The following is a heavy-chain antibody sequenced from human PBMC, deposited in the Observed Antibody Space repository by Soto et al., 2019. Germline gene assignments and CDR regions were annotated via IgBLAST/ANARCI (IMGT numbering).Heavy chain of an antibody. CDR2: ISGSGGST. Sequence: EVQLLESGGGLVQPGGSLRLSCAASGFTFSRYAMSWVRQAPGKGLEWVSAISGSGGSTYYADSVKGRFTISRDNSKNTLYLQMNSLRAEDTAVYYCAKAVVPAAATERDNWFDPWGQGTLVTVSS. CDR1: GFTFSRYA. J-gene: IGHJ5*02. D-gene: IGHD2-2*01. CDR3: AKAVVPAAATERDNWFDP. V-gene: IGHV3-23*01.